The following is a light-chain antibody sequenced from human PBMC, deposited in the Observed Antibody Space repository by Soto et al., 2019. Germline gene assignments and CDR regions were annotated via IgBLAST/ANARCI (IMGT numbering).Light chain of an antibody. Sequence: DIQMTQSPSTLSASVGDRVTITCRASQSVNRWLAWYQQKPGKAPKLLIYETSSLESGVPSRFGGSGSGTEFTLTISSLQPEDFASYYCQHYNSYSEAFGQGTKVDIK. CDR1: QSVNRW. V-gene: IGKV1-5*03. CDR2: ETS. J-gene: IGKJ1*01. CDR3: QHYNSYSEA.